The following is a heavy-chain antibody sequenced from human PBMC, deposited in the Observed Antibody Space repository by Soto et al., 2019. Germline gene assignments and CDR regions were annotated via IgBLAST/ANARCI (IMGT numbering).Heavy chain of an antibody. D-gene: IGHD2-8*01. CDR2: IYYDGSNR. V-gene: IGHV3-33*08. CDR1: GFTFSSYS. J-gene: IGHJ4*01. Sequence: GGSLRLSCAASGFTFSSYSMHWVRQAPGKGLEWVAVIYYDGSNRYYGDAVKGRFTISRDNSKSPLYLQMSSLRAEDTAVYYCARAFCTNGVCYYFFDYWGHGTLVTVSS. CDR3: ARAFCTNGVCYYFFDY.